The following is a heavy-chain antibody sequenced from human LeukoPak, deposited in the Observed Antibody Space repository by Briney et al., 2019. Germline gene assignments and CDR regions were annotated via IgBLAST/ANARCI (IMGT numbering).Heavy chain of an antibody. V-gene: IGHV4-39*07. Sequence: PSETLSLTCTVSGGSISSRSYYWGRVRQPPGRGVERLWSIYYSGRTYYNPSLKSRVTISVDTSKNQFSLKLSSVAATDTAVYYCARRVHSSSWSSYFDYWGQETLVTASS. J-gene: IGHJ4*02. CDR2: IYYSGRT. D-gene: IGHD6-13*01. CDR1: GGSISSRSYY. CDR3: ARRVHSSSWSSYFDY.